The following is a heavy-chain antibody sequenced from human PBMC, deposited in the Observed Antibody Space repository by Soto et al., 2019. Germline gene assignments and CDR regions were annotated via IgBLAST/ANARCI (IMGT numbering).Heavy chain of an antibody. J-gene: IGHJ6*02. Sequence: EVQLLESGGGLVQPGGSLRLSCAASGFTFSSYAMSWVRQAPGKGLEWVSAISGSGGSTYYADSVKGRFTISRDNSKNPLYRQMNSLRAEDTAVYYCQAVAGNYYYYYGMDVWGQGTTVTVSS. D-gene: IGHD6-19*01. CDR2: ISGSGGST. V-gene: IGHV3-23*01. CDR1: GFTFSSYA. CDR3: QAVAGNYYYYYGMDV.